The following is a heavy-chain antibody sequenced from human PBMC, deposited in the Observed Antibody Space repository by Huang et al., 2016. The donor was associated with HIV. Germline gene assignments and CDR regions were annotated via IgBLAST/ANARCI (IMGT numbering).Heavy chain of an antibody. CDR2: LNPNSGKT. CDR1: GYIFRNYD. Sequence: QVQLVQSGPEVKKPGASVKVSCQTSGYIFRNYDINWVRQAPGQGLQWMVWLNPNSGKTAYGQNFQGRFTLTRSTSTGAAYMVLNSLTSQDTAVYYCARLTSGWYQDYWGQGTLVTVSS. V-gene: IGHV1-8*01. CDR3: ARLTSGWYQDY. J-gene: IGHJ4*02. D-gene: IGHD6-19*01.